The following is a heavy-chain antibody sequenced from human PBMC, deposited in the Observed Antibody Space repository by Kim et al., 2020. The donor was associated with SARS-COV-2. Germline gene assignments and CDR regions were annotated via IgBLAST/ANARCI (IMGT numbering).Heavy chain of an antibody. Sequence: SQTLSLTCDISGDSVSIETAAWNWIRQSPSRGLEWLGRTYYRSKWFSDSADSLRSRITISPDISKNQFSLQLTSVIPEDTGIYFCARAYGRVLDSWGQGTQVTVSS. CDR3: ARAYGRVLDS. V-gene: IGHV6-1*01. CDR1: GDSVSIETAA. CDR2: TYYRSKWFS. D-gene: IGHD3-10*01. J-gene: IGHJ4*02.